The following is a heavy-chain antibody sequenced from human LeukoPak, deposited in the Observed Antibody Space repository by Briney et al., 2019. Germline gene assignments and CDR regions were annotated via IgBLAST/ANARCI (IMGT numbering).Heavy chain of an antibody. D-gene: IGHD3-3*01. Sequence: PSETLSLTCTVSGGSISSYYWSWIRQPPGKGLEWIGYIYYSGSTNYNPSLKSRVTISVDTSKNQFSLKLSSVTAADTAVYYCARETIFGVIIRFDPWGQGTLVTVSS. CDR1: GGSISSYY. J-gene: IGHJ5*02. CDR3: ARETIFGVIIRFDP. CDR2: IYYSGST. V-gene: IGHV4-59*01.